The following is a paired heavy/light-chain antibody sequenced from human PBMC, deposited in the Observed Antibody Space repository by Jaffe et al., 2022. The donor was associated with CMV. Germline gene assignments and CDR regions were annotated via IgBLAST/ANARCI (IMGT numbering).Heavy chain of an antibody. CDR2: ISSSSSYI. D-gene: IGHD3-22*01. CDR3: ARGVDATYYYDSSGYYDTWFDP. V-gene: IGHV3-21*01. Sequence: EVQLVESGGGLVKPGGSLRLSCAASGFTFSSYSMNWVRQAPGKGLEWVSSISSSSSYIYYADSVKGRFTISRDNAKNSLYLQMNSLRAEDTAVYYCARGVDATYYYDSSGYYDTWFDPWGQGTLVTVSS. CDR1: GFTFSSYS. J-gene: IGHJ5*02.
Light chain of an antibody. J-gene: IGLJ2*01. V-gene: IGLV3-1*01. CDR2: QDS. CDR3: QAWDSSTAGGYVV. Sequence: SYELTQPPSVSVSPGQTASITCSGDKLGDKYACWYQQKPGQSPVLVIYQDSKRPSGIPERFSGSNSGNTATLTISGTQAMDEADYYCQAWDSSTAGGYVVFGGGTKLTVL. CDR1: KLGDKY.